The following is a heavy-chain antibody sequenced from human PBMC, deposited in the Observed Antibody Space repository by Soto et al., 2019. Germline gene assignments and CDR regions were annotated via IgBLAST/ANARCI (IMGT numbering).Heavy chain of an antibody. CDR1: GFTFSSYG. D-gene: IGHD4-17*01. J-gene: IGHJ4*02. CDR2: ISYDGSNK. Sequence: PGGSLRLSCAASGFTFSSYGMHWVRQAPGKGLEWVAVISYDGSNKYYADSVKGRFTISRDNSKNTLYLQMNSLRAEDTAVYYCAKDATVTKIKTSFDYWGQGTLVTVSS. CDR3: AKDATVTKIKTSFDY. V-gene: IGHV3-30*18.